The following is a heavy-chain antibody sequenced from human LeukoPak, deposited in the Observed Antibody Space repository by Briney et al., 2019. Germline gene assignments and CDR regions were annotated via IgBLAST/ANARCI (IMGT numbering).Heavy chain of an antibody. Sequence: GGSLRLSCAASGFTFSSYNMNWVRQAPGKGLEWVSSISTRGSYIYYADSVKGRFTISRDNSKNTLYLQMNSLRAEDTAVYYCAKGGYCSSTSCYLGAFDIWGQGTMVTVSS. D-gene: IGHD2-2*01. J-gene: IGHJ3*02. CDR3: AKGGYCSSTSCYLGAFDI. V-gene: IGHV3-21*04. CDR1: GFTFSSYN. CDR2: ISTRGSYI.